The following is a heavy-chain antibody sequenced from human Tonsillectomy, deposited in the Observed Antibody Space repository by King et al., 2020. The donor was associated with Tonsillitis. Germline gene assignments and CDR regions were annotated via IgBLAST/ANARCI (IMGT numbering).Heavy chain of an antibody. J-gene: IGHJ4*02. CDR2: INTGNGNA. V-gene: IGHV1-3*04. CDR3: ARSYGYVGLFPLDY. Sequence: WVRQAPGQRLEWVGWINTGNGNARYSQKFQGRVTITRDTSTNTAYMEVSSLNSEDTAVYYCARSYGYVGLFPLDYWGLGAMVTVSS. D-gene: IGHD3-22*01.